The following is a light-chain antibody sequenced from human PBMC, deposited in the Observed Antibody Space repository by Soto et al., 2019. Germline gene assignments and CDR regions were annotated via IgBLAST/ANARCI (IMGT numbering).Light chain of an antibody. CDR1: ESISNW. CDR3: QPYSTYPPT. J-gene: IGKJ4*01. Sequence: DIQMTQSPSSLSASVGDRVTITCRASESISNWLAWYQQKPGKAPKLLIFKASNLERGVPSRFSGSGSGTGFTPTINSLQPDDIAKYYCQPYSTYPPTCGGGTKVEIK. CDR2: KAS. V-gene: IGKV1-5*03.